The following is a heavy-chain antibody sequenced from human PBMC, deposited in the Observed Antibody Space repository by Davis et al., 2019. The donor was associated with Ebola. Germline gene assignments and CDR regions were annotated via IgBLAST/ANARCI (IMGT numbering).Heavy chain of an antibody. J-gene: IGHJ5*02. CDR1: GYTFTSYD. V-gene: IGHV1-8*01. Sequence: ASVKVSCKASGYTFTSYDINWVRQATGQGLEWMGWMNPNSGNTGYAQKLQGRVTMTTDTSTSTAYMELRSLRSDDTAVYYCARGITMVRGVDWFDPWGQGTLVTVSS. CDR3: ARGITMVRGVDWFDP. CDR2: MNPNSGNT. D-gene: IGHD3-10*01.